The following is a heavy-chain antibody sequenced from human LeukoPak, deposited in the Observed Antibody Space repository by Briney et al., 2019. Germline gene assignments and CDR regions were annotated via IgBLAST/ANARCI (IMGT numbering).Heavy chain of an antibody. J-gene: IGHJ4*02. CDR2: INWNGGST. CDR1: GFTFSSYG. CDR3: ASLSTGSSSPAHGY. D-gene: IGHD6-13*01. V-gene: IGHV3-20*04. Sequence: GGSLRLSCAASGFTFSSYGMHWVRQAPGKGPEWVCGINWNGGSTGYAVSVKGRFTISRANAKNSLYLQINSLRAEATALYYCASLSTGSSSPAHGYWGQGTLVTVSS.